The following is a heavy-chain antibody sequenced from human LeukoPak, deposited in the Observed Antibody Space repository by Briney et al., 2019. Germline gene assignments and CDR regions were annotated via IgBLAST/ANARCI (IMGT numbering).Heavy chain of an antibody. CDR1: GFLVSSNY. CDR3: ARGHYDVLTGFHY. CDR2: IYSGGST. D-gene: IGHD3-9*01. V-gene: IGHV3-53*01. J-gene: IGHJ4*02. Sequence: GGSQRLSCAASGFLVSSNYMSWVRQAPGKGLEWVSVIYSGGSTYYADSVKGRFTVSRDNSKNTLYLQMNSLRAEDTAVYYCARGHYDVLTGFHYWGQGTLVTVSS.